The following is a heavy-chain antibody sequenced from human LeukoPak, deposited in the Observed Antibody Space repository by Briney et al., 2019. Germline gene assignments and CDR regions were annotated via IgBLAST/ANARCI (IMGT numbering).Heavy chain of an antibody. Sequence: ASVKVSXKASGYTFTSYGITWVRQAPGQGPEWMGWISAYNSNTNYAQKLQGRVTMTTDTSTSTAHMELRSLRSDDTAVYYCARRGGRGFVDYWGQGTLVTVSS. CDR2: ISAYNSNT. J-gene: IGHJ4*02. CDR1: GYTFTSYG. V-gene: IGHV1-18*01. CDR3: ARRGGRGFVDY. D-gene: IGHD2-15*01.